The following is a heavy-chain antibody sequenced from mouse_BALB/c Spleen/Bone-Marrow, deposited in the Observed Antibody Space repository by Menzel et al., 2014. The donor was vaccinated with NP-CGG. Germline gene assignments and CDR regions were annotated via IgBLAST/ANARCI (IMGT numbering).Heavy chain of an antibody. Sequence: EVKLQESGPALVKPSQSLSLTCTVTGYSITSGYSWRWIRQFPGNTLEWMGYIHYSGGTNYNPSLKSRISITRDTSKNQFFLQLNSVTTEDTATYYCARWNGYYAMDYWGQGTSVTVSS. CDR3: ARWNGYYAMDY. CDR2: IHYSGGT. D-gene: IGHD1-2*01. J-gene: IGHJ4*01. CDR1: GYSITSGYS. V-gene: IGHV3-1*02.